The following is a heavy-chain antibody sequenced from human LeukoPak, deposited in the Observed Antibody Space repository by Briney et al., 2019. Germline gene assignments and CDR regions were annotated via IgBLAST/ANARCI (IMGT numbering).Heavy chain of an antibody. V-gene: IGHV4-39*01. CDR3: ARAGRDGYLYYFDY. Sequence: KTSETLSLTCTVSGGSISSYYWGWIRQPPGKGLEWIGSIYYSGSTYYNPSLKSRVTISVDTSKNQFSLKLSSVTAADTAVYYCARAGRDGYLYYFDYWGQGTLVTVSS. CDR1: GGSISSYY. J-gene: IGHJ4*02. CDR2: IYYSGST. D-gene: IGHD5-24*01.